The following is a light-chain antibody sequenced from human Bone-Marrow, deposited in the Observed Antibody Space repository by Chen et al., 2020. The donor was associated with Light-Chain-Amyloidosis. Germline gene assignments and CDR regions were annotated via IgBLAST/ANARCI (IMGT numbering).Light chain of an antibody. V-gene: IGKV4-1*01. Sequence: DIVMTQSPDSLAVSLGESATINCKSSQSLLYSSNNKNYLAWFQQKPGLPPKLLIYWASTRESGVPDRFSGSGSGTDFTLTISSLQAEDVAIYYCQQYYNTPRLTFGGGTKVEIK. CDR1: QSLLYSSNNKNY. CDR2: WAS. J-gene: IGKJ4*01. CDR3: QQYYNTPRLT.